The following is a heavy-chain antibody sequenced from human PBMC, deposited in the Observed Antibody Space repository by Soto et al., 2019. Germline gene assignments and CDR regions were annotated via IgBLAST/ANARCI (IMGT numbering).Heavy chain of an antibody. Sequence: QVQLVQSGAEVKKPGSSVKVSCKASGGTFSSYTISWVRQAPGQGLEWMGRIIPILGITNYAQKFQGRVTLTADKSTSTAYMELSSLRSEDTAVYYCARVVYGSAYYYYYMDVWGKGITVTVSS. CDR3: ARVVYGSAYYYYYMDV. CDR1: GGTFSSYT. CDR2: IIPILGIT. D-gene: IGHD3-10*01. V-gene: IGHV1-69*02. J-gene: IGHJ6*03.